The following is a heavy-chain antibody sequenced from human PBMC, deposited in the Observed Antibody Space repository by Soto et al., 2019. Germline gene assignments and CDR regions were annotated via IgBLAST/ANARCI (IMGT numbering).Heavy chain of an antibody. D-gene: IGHD6-6*01. J-gene: IGHJ4*02. Sequence: PSETLSLTCAVSGGSISSGGYSWSWIRQPPGKGLEWIGYIYHSGSTYYNPSLKSRVTISVDRSKNQFSLKLSSVTAADTAVYYCARERIAARYFDYWGQGTLVTVSS. CDR1: GGSISSGGYS. CDR2: IYHSGST. CDR3: ARERIAARYFDY. V-gene: IGHV4-30-2*01.